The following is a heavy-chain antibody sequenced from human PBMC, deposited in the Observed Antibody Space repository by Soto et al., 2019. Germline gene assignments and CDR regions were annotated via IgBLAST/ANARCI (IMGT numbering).Heavy chain of an antibody. D-gene: IGHD5-18*01. Sequence: LRCAAAGLTIVNFGGHRVIQTTGKGLEWVAVISYDGSNKYYADSVKGRFTISRDNSKNTLYLQMNSLRAEDTAVYYCAKDLGYSYGFGGYYGMDVWGQGTTVTVPS. CDR1: GLTIVNFG. V-gene: IGHV3-30*18. CDR2: ISYDGSNK. J-gene: IGHJ6*02. CDR3: AKDLGYSYGFGGYYGMDV.